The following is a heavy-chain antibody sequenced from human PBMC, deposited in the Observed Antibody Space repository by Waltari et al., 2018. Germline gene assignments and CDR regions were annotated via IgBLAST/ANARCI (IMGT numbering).Heavy chain of an antibody. D-gene: IGHD3-16*01. CDR1: GFTFSSYA. CDR2: ISDSVYRT. CDR3: AKGFLGVGGFDY. J-gene: IGHJ4*02. V-gene: IGHV3-23*01. Sequence: EVQVLQSGGGLVQPGGSLRLSCAASGFTFSSYAMSWVRQAPGKGLEWVSGISDSVYRTYYTASVKGRLTISRDNSKNTLYLQMDRLRAEDTALYYCAKGFLGVGGFDYWGQGTLVTVSS.